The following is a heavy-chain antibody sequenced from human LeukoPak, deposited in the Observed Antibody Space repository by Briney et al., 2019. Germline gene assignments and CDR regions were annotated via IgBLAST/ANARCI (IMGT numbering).Heavy chain of an antibody. V-gene: IGHV1-2*02. Sequence: ASVKVSCKASGYTFTGYYMHWVRQAPGQGLEWMGWINPNSGGTNYAQKFQGRVTMTRDTSISTAYMELSRLRSDDTAVYYCARGAYYYDSSGYPPPNWFDPWGQETLVTVSS. D-gene: IGHD3-22*01. CDR1: GYTFTGYY. CDR3: ARGAYYYDSSGYPPPNWFDP. J-gene: IGHJ5*02. CDR2: INPNSGGT.